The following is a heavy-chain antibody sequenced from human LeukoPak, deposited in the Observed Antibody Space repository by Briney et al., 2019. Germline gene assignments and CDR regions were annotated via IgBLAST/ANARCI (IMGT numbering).Heavy chain of an antibody. CDR2: INSDGSSA. CDR3: AVGAAGLDY. Sequence: GGSLRLSCAASGFTFTSYWIHWVRQAPGKGLVWVSRINSDGSSASYADSVKGRFTISRDNAKNTLYLQMNSLRAEDTAVYYCAVGAAGLDYWGQGTQVTVSS. CDR1: GFTFTSYW. D-gene: IGHD6-13*01. V-gene: IGHV3-74*01. J-gene: IGHJ4*02.